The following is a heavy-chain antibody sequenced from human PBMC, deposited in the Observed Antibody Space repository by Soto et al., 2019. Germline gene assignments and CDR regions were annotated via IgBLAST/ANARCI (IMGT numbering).Heavy chain of an antibody. Sequence: GGSLRLSCAASGFTFSSYAMSWVRQAPGKGLEWVSAISGSGGSTYYADSVKGRFTISRDNSKNTLYLQMNSLRAEDTAVYYCAKESYNWNDVNYYGMDVWGQGTTVTVSS. V-gene: IGHV3-23*01. CDR3: AKESYNWNDVNYYGMDV. D-gene: IGHD1-20*01. J-gene: IGHJ6*02. CDR1: GFTFSSYA. CDR2: ISGSGGST.